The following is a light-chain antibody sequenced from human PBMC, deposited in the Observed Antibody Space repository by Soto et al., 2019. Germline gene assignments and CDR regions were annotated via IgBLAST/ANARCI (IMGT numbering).Light chain of an antibody. CDR2: AAS. CDR1: QAIYNY. J-gene: IGKJ4*01. CDR3: QKFSAVPP. V-gene: IGKV1-27*01. Sequence: DIQMTQSPSSLSASVGDRVTITCRASQAIYNYLAWYQQTPGKVPTLLISAASTLQSGVPSRFSGSGSGTDFTLTISSLQPEDVATYYCQKFSAVPPFGGGTKVEI.